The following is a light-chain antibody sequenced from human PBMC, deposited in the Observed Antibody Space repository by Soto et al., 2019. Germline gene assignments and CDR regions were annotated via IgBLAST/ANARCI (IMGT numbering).Light chain of an antibody. J-gene: IGLJ1*01. CDR2: DVT. CDR1: TNIVGNYNY. CDR3: CSYAGSYSYV. Sequence: QSVLAQPRSVSGSPGQSVTISCTGTTNIVGNYNYVSWYQQHPSKAPKLMISDVTERPSGVPDRFSASKSGITASLTISGLQAEDEADYYCCSYAGSYSYVFGTGTKVTVL. V-gene: IGLV2-11*01.